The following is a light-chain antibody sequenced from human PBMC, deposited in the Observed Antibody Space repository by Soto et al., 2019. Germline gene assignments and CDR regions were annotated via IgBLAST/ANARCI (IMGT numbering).Light chain of an antibody. Sequence: EIVLTQSPGTLSLSPGERATLSCRASQSVSSDYLAWYQQRPGQAPRLLIYAASSRATGIPDRFSGSGSGTDFTLTISRLEPEDFAVYYCQQYNNWPPLTFGGGTKVDIK. CDR1: QSVSSDY. V-gene: IGKV3-20*01. CDR3: QQYNNWPPLT. CDR2: AAS. J-gene: IGKJ4*01.